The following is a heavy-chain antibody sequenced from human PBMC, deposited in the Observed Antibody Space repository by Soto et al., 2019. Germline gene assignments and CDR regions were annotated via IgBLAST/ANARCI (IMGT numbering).Heavy chain of an antibody. J-gene: IGHJ4*02. D-gene: IGHD1-1*01. V-gene: IGHV3-48*02. CDR2: IDTSNSTI. CDR3: ARVSRWDDDNFE. Sequence: EAQLVVSGGGLVQPGGSLRLSCAASGFTSSNYSMYWVRRAPGKGLERDSCIDTSNSTIYYADSVKGRFTISRQSDKNSLYLEMNSLRDEDTAVYYCARVSRWDDDNFEWGQGTLVTVSS. CDR1: GFTSSNYS.